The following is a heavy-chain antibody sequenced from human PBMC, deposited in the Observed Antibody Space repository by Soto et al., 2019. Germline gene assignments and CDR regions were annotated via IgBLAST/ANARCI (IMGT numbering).Heavy chain of an antibody. V-gene: IGHV3-33*01. CDR1: GFTFSSYG. J-gene: IGHJ6*02. Sequence: GGSLRLSCAASGFTFSSYGMNWVRQAPGKGLEWVAVICSGGSNKYYAGSVKGRLTISGDKSKNTLYLQMNSLRAEDTAVYYGAREYYYDSSGYSGNYYYYYGMDVWGQGTTVTVSS. CDR2: ICSGGSNK. CDR3: AREYYYDSSGYSGNYYYYYGMDV. D-gene: IGHD3-22*01.